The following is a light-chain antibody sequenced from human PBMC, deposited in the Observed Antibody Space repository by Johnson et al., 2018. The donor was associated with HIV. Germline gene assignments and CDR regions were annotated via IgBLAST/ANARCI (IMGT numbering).Light chain of an antibody. CDR1: TSNIGNIY. J-gene: IGLJ1*01. CDR3: GTWHTSLSAGGV. Sequence: QSVLTQPPSVSAAPGQKVTISCSGTTSNIGNIYVSWYQQLPGTAPKLLIYENNKRPSGISDRFSGSQSGTSATLGITGLQTGDEADYYCGTWHTSLSAGGVFGTGTKVTVL. CDR2: ENN. V-gene: IGLV1-51*02.